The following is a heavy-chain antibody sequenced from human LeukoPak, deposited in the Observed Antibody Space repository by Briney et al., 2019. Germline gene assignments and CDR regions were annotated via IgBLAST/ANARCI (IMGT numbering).Heavy chain of an antibody. CDR3: ASNNWGSLRFDY. CDR1: GYTFTGYY. J-gene: IGHJ4*02. CDR2: INPNSGGT. Sequence: ASVKVSCKASGYTFTGYYMHWVRQAPGQGLEWMGWINPNSGGTNYAQKFQGRVTITADKSTSTAYMELSSLRSEDTAVYYCASNNWGSLRFDYWGQGTLVTVSS. D-gene: IGHD7-27*01. V-gene: IGHV1-2*02.